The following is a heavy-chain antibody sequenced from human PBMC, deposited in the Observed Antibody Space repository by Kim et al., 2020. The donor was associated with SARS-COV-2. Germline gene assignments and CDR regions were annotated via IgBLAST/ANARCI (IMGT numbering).Heavy chain of an antibody. CDR1: GFTFSSYE. J-gene: IGHJ6*02. Sequence: GGSLRLSCAASGFTFSSYEMNWVRQAPGKGLEWVSYISSSGSTIYYADSVKGRFTISRDNAKNSLYLQMNSLRAEDTAVYYCFGSGSYYSYYYGMDVWGQGTTVTVSS. V-gene: IGHV3-48*03. CDR2: ISSSGSTI. D-gene: IGHD3-10*01. CDR3: FGSGSYYSYYYGMDV.